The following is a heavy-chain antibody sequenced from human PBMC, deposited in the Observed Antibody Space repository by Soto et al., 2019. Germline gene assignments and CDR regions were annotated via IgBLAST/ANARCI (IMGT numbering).Heavy chain of an antibody. CDR1: GFPFSTYS. CDR3: ARDPGGLEN. Sequence: GGSLRLSCAASGFPFSTYSMNWVRQAPGKGLEWVSYISSSSSAIYYADSVKGRFTISRDNVKNSLYLQMNSLRAEDTAVYYCARDPGGLENWGQGTLVTVS. V-gene: IGHV3-48*01. CDR2: ISSSSSAI. J-gene: IGHJ4*02. D-gene: IGHD2-8*02.